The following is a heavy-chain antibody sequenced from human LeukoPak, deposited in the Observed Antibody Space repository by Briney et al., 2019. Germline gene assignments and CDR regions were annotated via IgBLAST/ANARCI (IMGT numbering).Heavy chain of an antibody. CDR3: AREEVKSFDN. J-gene: IGHJ4*02. V-gene: IGHV3-7*03. CDR2: IKGDGSET. Sequence: PGGSLSLSCAASGFMFNGYWMTWVRQAPGKGLEWVANIKGDGSETSYVTSVRGRFTISRDNAKNSLYLQMNNLRVEDTAVYYCAREEVKSFDNWGQGTLVTVSS. CDR1: GFMFNGYW.